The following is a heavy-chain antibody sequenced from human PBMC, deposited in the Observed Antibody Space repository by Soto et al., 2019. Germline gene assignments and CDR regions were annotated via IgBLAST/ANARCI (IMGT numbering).Heavy chain of an antibody. CDR2: INSDGSST. CDR1: GFTFSSYW. D-gene: IGHD3-3*01. J-gene: IGHJ3*02. Sequence: GSLRLSCAASGFTFSSYWMHWVRQAPGKGLVWVSRINSDGSSTSYADSVKGRFTISRDNAKNTLYLQMNSLRAEDMAVYYCARSRTSVLRFLEWLSPDAFDIWGQGTMVTVSS. V-gene: IGHV3-74*01. CDR3: ARSRTSVLRFLEWLSPDAFDI.